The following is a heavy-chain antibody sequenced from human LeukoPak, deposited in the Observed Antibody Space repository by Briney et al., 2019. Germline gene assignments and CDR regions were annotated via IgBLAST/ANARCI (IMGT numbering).Heavy chain of an antibody. J-gene: IGHJ4*02. D-gene: IGHD3-3*01. CDR2: MNPNSGNT. Sequence: GASVKVSCKASGYTFTSYDINWVRQATGHGLEWMGWMNPNSGNTGYAQKFQGRVTITRNTSISTAYMELSSLRSEDTAVYYRAYYDFWSGYHYSGQGTLVTVSS. V-gene: IGHV1-8*03. CDR1: GYTFTSYD. CDR3: AYYDFWSGYHY.